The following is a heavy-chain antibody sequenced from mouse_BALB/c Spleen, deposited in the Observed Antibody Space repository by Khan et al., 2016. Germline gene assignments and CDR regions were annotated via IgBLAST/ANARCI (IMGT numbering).Heavy chain of an antibody. Sequence: EVKLLESGGGLVQPGGSLKLSCAASGFDFSRYWMSWVRQAPGRGLEWIGEINPDSSTINYTPSLKDTFIISRDNAKNTLYLQMSKVRSEDTARYYCASYYGSSRFAYWGQGTLVTVSA. D-gene: IGHD1-1*01. CDR2: INPDSSTI. V-gene: IGHV4-1*02. J-gene: IGHJ3*01. CDR3: ASYYGSSRFAY. CDR1: GFDFSRYW.